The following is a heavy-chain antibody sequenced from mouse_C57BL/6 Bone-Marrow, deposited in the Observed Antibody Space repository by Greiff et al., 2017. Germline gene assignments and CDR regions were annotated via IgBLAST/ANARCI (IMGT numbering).Heavy chain of an antibody. V-gene: IGHV1-85*01. CDR1: GYTFTSYA. J-gene: IGHJ1*03. CDR2: IYPRDGST. Sequence: QVQLQQSGPELVKPGASVKLSCKASGYTFTSYAINWVKQRPGQGLEWIGWIYPRDGSTKYNEKFKGKATLTVDTSSSTAYMELHSLTSEDSAVYVCARDYGSSYWYFDVWGTGTTVTVSS. D-gene: IGHD1-1*01. CDR3: ARDYGSSYWYFDV.